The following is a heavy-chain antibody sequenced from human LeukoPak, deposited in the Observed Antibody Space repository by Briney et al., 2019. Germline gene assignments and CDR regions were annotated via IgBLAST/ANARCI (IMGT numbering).Heavy chain of an antibody. CDR1: GHNFNTYW. V-gene: IGHV5-51*01. D-gene: IGHD3-3*01. CDR2: IYPGDSDT. J-gene: IGHJ5*02. Sequence: GESLKISCQGSGHNFNTYWIGRVRQKPGKGLEWMGIIYPGDSDTRYSPSFQGQVTISADKYISTAYLQWSSLKASDTAMYYCARSYSDFWSGYYRSVWFDPWGQGTLVTVSS. CDR3: ARSYSDFWSGYYRSVWFDP.